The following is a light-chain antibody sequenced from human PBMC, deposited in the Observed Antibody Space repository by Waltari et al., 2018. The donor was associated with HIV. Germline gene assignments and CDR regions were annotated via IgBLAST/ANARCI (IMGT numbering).Light chain of an antibody. V-gene: IGLV3-1*01. CDR2: QDD. CDR1: KLGDKY. Sequence: SYDLSQPPSVSVSPGQTASITCSVDKLGDKYVSWYQQYPGQSPVLVIYQDDRRPSGIPERFSGSNSGTTATLTIGGTQTMDEADYYCQAWDSSAVVFGRGTKLTVL. J-gene: IGLJ3*02. CDR3: QAWDSSAVV.